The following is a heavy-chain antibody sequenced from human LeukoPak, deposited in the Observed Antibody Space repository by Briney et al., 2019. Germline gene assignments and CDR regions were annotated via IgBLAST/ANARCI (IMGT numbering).Heavy chain of an antibody. CDR2: INPNSGGT. CDR3: ARAGPPGYCSSTSCYGIYGMDV. D-gene: IGHD2-2*01. CDR1: GYTFTDYY. V-gene: IGHV1-2*02. Sequence: ASVKVSRKASGYTFTDYYMHWVRQAPGQGLEWMGWINPNSGGTNYAQKFQGRVTMTRDTSISTAYMELSRLRSDDTAVYYCARAGPPGYCSSTSCYGIYGMDVWGQGTTVTVSS. J-gene: IGHJ6*02.